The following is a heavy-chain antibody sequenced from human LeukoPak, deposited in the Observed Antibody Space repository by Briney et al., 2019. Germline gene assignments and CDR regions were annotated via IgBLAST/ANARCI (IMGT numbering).Heavy chain of an antibody. D-gene: IGHD4-23*01. CDR2: ISAVVTST. V-gene: IGHV3-23*01. J-gene: IGHJ4*02. Sequence: PGGSLRLSCAASGFSLSNYGMTWIRQAPGKGLEWVSAISAVVTSTYYSDSVKGGFTIYRDNSKITLYLQMNSLRVDDTAVYYCAKDSPVATYWGQGTLVTVSS. CDR3: AKDSPVATY. CDR1: GFSLSNYG.